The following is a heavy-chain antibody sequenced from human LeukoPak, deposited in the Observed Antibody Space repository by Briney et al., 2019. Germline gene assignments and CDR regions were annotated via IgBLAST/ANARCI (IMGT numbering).Heavy chain of an antibody. Sequence: SETLPLTCAVYGGSFSGSYWSWIRQPPGKGLEWIGYIHYGGSTNYNPSLKSRVTISVDTSKKQFSLNMSSVTPADTALYYCARDSVDESSGYYPSGAFDLWGQGTLVTVSS. V-gene: IGHV4-59*01. CDR1: GGSFSGSY. D-gene: IGHD3-22*01. CDR3: ARDSVDESSGYYPSGAFDL. CDR2: IHYGGST. J-gene: IGHJ3*01.